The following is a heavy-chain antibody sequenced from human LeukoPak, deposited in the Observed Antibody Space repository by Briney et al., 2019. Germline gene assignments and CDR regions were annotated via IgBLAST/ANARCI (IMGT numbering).Heavy chain of an antibody. D-gene: IGHD5-12*01. CDR3: ARVSVATIGTGFDI. J-gene: IGHJ3*02. Sequence: ASVKVSCKASGYTFTGYYMHWVRQAPGQGLEWMGWINPNSGGTNYAQKFQGRVTMTRDTSISTAYKELSRLRSDDTAVYYCARVSVATIGTGFDIWGQGTMVTVSS. CDR1: GYTFTGYY. V-gene: IGHV1-2*02. CDR2: INPNSGGT.